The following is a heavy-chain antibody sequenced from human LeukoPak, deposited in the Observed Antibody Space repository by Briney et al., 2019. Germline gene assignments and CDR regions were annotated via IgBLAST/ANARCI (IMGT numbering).Heavy chain of an antibody. D-gene: IGHD5-24*01. CDR2: IYHSGST. V-gene: IGHV4-30-2*01. CDR1: GGSISSGGYY. Sequence: SQTLSLTCTVSGGSISSGGYYWSWIRQPPGKGLEWIGYIYHSGSTYYNPSLKSRVTISVDRSKNQFSLKLSSVTAADTAVYYCARRVEMATPYWYFDLWGRGTLVTVSS. CDR3: ARRVEMATPYWYFDL. J-gene: IGHJ2*01.